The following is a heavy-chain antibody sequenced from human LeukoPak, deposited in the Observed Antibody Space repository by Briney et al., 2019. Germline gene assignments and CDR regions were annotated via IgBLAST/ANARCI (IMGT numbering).Heavy chain of an antibody. CDR2: ISAYNGNT. CDR3: AREGVAYDYGDQNAFDI. V-gene: IGHV1-18*01. D-gene: IGHD4-17*01. CDR1: GYTFTVYG. Sequence: ASVRVSSKPSGYTFTVYGISRVRQAPGEGREWMARISAYNGNTNYAQKLQSRIAMTTDTSTSTAYMELRSVRSDAAAVYYCAREGVAYDYGDQNAFDIWGQGTMVTVSS. J-gene: IGHJ3*02.